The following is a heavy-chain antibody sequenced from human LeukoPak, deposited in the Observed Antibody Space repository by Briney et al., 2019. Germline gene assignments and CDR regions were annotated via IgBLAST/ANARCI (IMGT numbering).Heavy chain of an antibody. CDR1: GFTFSSYD. V-gene: IGHV3-13*01. Sequence: PGGSLRLSCAASGFTFSSYDMHWVRQAPGKGLEWVSAIGTAGDTYYPGSVKGRFTISRENAKNSLYLQMNSLRAGDTAVYYCACMGPGGYFDLWGRGTLVTVSS. D-gene: IGHD2-8*01. CDR3: ACMGPGGYFDL. CDR2: IGTAGDT. J-gene: IGHJ2*01.